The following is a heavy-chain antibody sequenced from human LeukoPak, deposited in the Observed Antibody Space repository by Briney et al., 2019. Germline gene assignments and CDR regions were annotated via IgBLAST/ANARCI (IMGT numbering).Heavy chain of an antibody. CDR1: GGSISSGGYY. CDR2: IYYSGST. J-gene: IGHJ5*02. D-gene: IGHD3-10*01. Sequence: PSETLSLTCTVSGGSISSGGYYWSWIRQHPGKGLEWIGYIYYSGSTYYNPSLKSRVTISVDTSKNQFSLKLSSVTAADTAVYYCARGLNSGNWFDPWGQGTLVTVSS. V-gene: IGHV4-31*03. CDR3: ARGLNSGNWFDP.